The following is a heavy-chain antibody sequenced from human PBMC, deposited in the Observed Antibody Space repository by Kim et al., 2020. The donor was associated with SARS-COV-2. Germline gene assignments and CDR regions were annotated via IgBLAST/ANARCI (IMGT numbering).Heavy chain of an antibody. CDR1: GGTFSSYA. D-gene: IGHD3-22*01. CDR3: ASSSYYYDSSGYLPHRSLSRFDY. J-gene: IGHJ4*02. V-gene: IGHV1-69*04. Sequence: SVKVSCKASGGTFSSYAISWVRQAPGQGLEWMGRIIPILGIANYAQKFQGRVTITADKSTSTAYMELSSLRSEDTAVYYCASSSYYYDSSGYLPHRSLSRFDYWGQGTLVTVSS. CDR2: IIPILGIA.